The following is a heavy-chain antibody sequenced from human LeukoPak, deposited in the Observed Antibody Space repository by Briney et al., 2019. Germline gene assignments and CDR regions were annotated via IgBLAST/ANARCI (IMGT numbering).Heavy chain of an antibody. Sequence: GGSLRLSCAASGFTFSMYWMSWVRQAPGKGPEWVANIKEDGSEKHYVDSVKGRFTISRDNAKNSLYLQMSSLRAEDTAVYYCARDTSPDSSGYYYWGQGTLVIVSS. D-gene: IGHD3-22*01. CDR2: IKEDGSEK. V-gene: IGHV3-7*01. CDR3: ARDTSPDSSGYYY. J-gene: IGHJ4*02. CDR1: GFTFSMYW.